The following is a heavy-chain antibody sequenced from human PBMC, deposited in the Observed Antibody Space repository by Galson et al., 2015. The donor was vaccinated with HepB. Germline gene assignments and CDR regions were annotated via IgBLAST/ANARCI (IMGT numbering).Heavy chain of an antibody. CDR3: ARDQAVYGGNSALDY. D-gene: IGHD4-23*01. CDR2: IKQDGSEK. J-gene: IGHJ4*02. Sequence: SLRLSCAASGFTFSSYWMSWVRQAPGKGLEWVANIKQDGSEKYYVDSVKGRFTISRDNAKNSLYLQMNSLRAEDTAAYYCARDQAVYGGNSALDYWGQGTLVTVSS. V-gene: IGHV3-7*03. CDR1: GFTFSSYW.